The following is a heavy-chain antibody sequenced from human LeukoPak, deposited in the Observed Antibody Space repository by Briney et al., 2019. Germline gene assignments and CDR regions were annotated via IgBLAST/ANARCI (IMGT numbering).Heavy chain of an antibody. Sequence: GGSLRLSCAASGFTFSSYGMRWVRQAPGKGLEWVAFIRYDGSNKYYAGSVKGRFTISRDNSKNTLYLQMNSLRAEDTAVYYCAKVKDYYYMDVWGKGTTVTVSS. J-gene: IGHJ6*03. CDR3: AKVKDYYYMDV. CDR2: IRYDGSNK. V-gene: IGHV3-30*02. CDR1: GFTFSSYG.